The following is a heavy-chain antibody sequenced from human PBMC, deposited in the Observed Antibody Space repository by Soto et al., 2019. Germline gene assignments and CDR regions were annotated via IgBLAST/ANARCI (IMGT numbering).Heavy chain of an antibody. CDR2: IIPIFGTA. Sequence: QVQLVQSGAEVKKPGSSVKVSCKASGDTFSSYAISWVRQAPGQGLEWMGGIIPIFGTANYAQKFQGRVTITADEYTSTAYMELSSLRSEETAVYYCAREWELLSDFCRGYFDYGGQGTLVTVSS. D-gene: IGHD1-26*01. CDR1: GDTFSSYA. J-gene: IGHJ4*02. V-gene: IGHV1-69*01. CDR3: AREWELLSDFCRGYFDY.